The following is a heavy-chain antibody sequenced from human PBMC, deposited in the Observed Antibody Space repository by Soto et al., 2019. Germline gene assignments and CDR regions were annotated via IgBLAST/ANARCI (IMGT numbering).Heavy chain of an antibody. CDR3: ARCFHGDYARAFDI. D-gene: IGHD4-17*01. CDR2: IYYSGST. V-gene: IGHV4-31*03. J-gene: IGHJ3*02. Sequence: PSETLSLTCTVSGGSISSGGYYWSWIRQHPGKGLEWIGYIYYSGSTYYNPSLKSRVTISVDTSKNQFSLKLSSVTAADTAVYYCARCFHGDYARAFDIWGQGTMVTVS. CDR1: GGSISSGGYY.